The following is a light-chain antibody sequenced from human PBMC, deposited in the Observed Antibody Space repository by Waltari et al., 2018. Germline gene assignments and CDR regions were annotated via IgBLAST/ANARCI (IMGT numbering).Light chain of an antibody. J-gene: IGKJ1*01. CDR1: QSVSRA. V-gene: IGKV3-20*01. Sequence: EIVLTQSPGTLSLSLGERATVSCRASQSVSRALAWYQQQPGQAPRLLIYGASTRDTGIPDRFSGSGSGTGFSLTISRLEPDDFAVYYCQHYLRIPVTFGQGTTVEI. CDR3: QHYLRIPVT. CDR2: GAS.